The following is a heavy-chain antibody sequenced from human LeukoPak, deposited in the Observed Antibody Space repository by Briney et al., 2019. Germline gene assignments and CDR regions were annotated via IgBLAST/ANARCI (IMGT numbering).Heavy chain of an antibody. J-gene: IGHJ4*01. V-gene: IGHV5-51*01. CDR2: IYTVDSDT. Sequence: EQSLKISCKGSGYSFTNYWIGWVRQKPGKGLEYMGIIYTVDSDTRYSPSFQGQVTISVDKSINTAYLQWTTLRASDTAMYYCARGGSGWYFDYWGHGSLVTVSS. CDR3: ARGGSGWYFDY. D-gene: IGHD6-19*01. CDR1: GYSFTNYW.